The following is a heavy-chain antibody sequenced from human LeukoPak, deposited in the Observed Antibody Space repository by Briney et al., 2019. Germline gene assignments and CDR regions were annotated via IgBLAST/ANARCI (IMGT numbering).Heavy chain of an antibody. V-gene: IGHV6-1*01. J-gene: IGHJ4*02. Sequence: SQTLSRTCSMSGDSGSSNSAACNWIMQSPSRGLEWLGRTYYRSKWYNDYAVSVKSRITINPDTSKNQFSLQLNSVTPEDTAVYYCARDGGIAYTFDYWGQGTLVTVSS. D-gene: IGHD6-13*01. CDR2: TYYRSKWYN. CDR3: ARDGGIAYTFDY. CDR1: GDSGSSNSAA.